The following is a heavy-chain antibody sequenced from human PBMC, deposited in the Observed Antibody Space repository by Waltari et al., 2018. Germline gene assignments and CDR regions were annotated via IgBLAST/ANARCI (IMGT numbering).Heavy chain of an antibody. CDR2: SYSSTNGFI. V-gene: IGHV3-21*01. Sequence: EVQLVESGGGLVKPGGSLRLSCAASGFSFKTYIMNWVRQAPEKGLEWISSSYSSTNGFIYYADSVRGRFSVSRDNAKNSLYLEMNSLRAEDTAVYYCARSYDTSSPFDYWGQGTLVTVSS. CDR1: GFSFKTYI. J-gene: IGHJ4*02. D-gene: IGHD6-6*01. CDR3: ARSYDTSSPFDY.